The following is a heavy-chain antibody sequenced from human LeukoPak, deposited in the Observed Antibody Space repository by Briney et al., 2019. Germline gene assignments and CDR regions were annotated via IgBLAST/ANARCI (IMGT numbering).Heavy chain of an antibody. D-gene: IGHD2-2*01. J-gene: IGHJ4*02. V-gene: IGHV3-23*01. CDR1: GFTFSSNW. Sequence: PGGSLRLSCATSGFTFSSNWMSWVRQAPGEGLEWFSAITNSGGDTYHADSVKGRFTISRDNSKNTLYLQMNSLRAEDTAIYYCAKGSSASRPYYFDYWGQGTLVSVSS. CDR2: ITNSGGDT. CDR3: AKGSSASRPYYFDY.